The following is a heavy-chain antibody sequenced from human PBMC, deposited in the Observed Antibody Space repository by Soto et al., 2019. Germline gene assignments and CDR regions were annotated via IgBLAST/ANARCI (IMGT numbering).Heavy chain of an antibody. Sequence: QVQLQESGPGLVKPSETLSLTCTVSGGSVSSGDYYWSWIRQPPGKGLAWIGNIYYLGNTDYNPSLKSRVTVSLDPSKNLFSLRLTSVTAADTAVYYCARIPVDTAMIYWLDPWGQGTLVTVSS. CDR1: GGSVSSGDYY. CDR3: ARIPVDTAMIYWLDP. V-gene: IGHV4-61*08. J-gene: IGHJ5*02. CDR2: IYYLGNT. D-gene: IGHD5-18*01.